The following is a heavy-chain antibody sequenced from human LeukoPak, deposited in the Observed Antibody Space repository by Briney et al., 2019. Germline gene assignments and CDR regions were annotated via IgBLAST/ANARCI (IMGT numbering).Heavy chain of an antibody. CDR3: ATLTSAYYYYYYMDV. V-gene: IGHV3-30*02. J-gene: IGHJ6*03. CDR1: GFTFSSCG. CDR2: IRYDGSNK. Sequence: PGGSLRLSCAASGFTFSSCGMHWVRQAPGKGLEWVAFIRYDGSNKYYADSVKGRFTISRDNSKNTLYLQMNSLRAEDTAVYYCATLTSAYYYYYYMDVWGKGTTVTVSS.